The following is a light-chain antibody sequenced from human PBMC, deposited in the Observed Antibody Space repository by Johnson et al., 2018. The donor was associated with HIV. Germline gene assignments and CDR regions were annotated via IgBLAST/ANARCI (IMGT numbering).Light chain of an antibody. CDR2: DNN. CDR3: ETWDSSLSGYYV. J-gene: IGLJ1*01. Sequence: QSILTQPPSVSAAPGQKVTISCSGSSSNIGNNYVSWYQQLPGTAPKLLIYDNNKRPSGIPDRFSGCKSGTSATLGITGLQTGDEADYYCETWDSSLSGYYVFGTGTKLTVL. CDR1: SSNIGNNY. V-gene: IGLV1-51*01.